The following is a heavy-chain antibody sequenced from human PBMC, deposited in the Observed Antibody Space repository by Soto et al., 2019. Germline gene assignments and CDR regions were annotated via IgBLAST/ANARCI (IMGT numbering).Heavy chain of an antibody. CDR2: ISAYNGNT. V-gene: IGHV1-18*01. J-gene: IGHJ6*02. CDR3: ARGTAAIYYYYGMDV. D-gene: IGHD6-25*01. CDR1: GYTFTSYG. Sequence: ASVKVSCKASGYTFTSYGISWVRQAPGQGLEWMGRISAYNGNTNYAQKLQGRVTMTTDTSTSTAYMELRSLRSDDTAVYYCARGTAAIYYYYGMDVWGQGTTVTVSS.